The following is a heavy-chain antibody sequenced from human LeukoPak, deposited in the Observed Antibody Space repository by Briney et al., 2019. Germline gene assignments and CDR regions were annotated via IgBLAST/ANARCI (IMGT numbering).Heavy chain of an antibody. CDR3: ARDITFAPSALGI. CDR2: INPSGGST. D-gene: IGHD3-16*01. Sequence: ASVKVSCKASGYTFTSYYMHWVRQAPGQGLEWMGIINPSGGSTSYAQKFQGRVTMTRDTSTSTVYTELSSLRSEDTAVYYCARDITFAPSALGIWGQGTMVTVSS. CDR1: GYTFTSYY. V-gene: IGHV1-46*01. J-gene: IGHJ3*02.